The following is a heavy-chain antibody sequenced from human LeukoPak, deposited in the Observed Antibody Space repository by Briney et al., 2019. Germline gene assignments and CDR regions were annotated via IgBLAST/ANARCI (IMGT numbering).Heavy chain of an antibody. Sequence: SETLSLTCAVYGGSFSGYYWSWIRQPPGEGLEWVASIYYGRTSHYSPSLKSRVTISLNTSKNQFSLKLTSVTAADTAVYYCARLLVGVITSHSGDYWGQGTLVTVSS. CDR3: ARLLVGVITSHSGDY. D-gene: IGHD3-22*01. J-gene: IGHJ4*02. V-gene: IGHV4-34*01. CDR1: GGSFSGYY. CDR2: IYYGRTS.